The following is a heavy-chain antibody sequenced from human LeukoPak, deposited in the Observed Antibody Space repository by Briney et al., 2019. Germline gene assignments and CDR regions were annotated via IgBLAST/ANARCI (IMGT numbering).Heavy chain of an antibody. Sequence: PGGSLRLSCAASGFTFSSYAMSWVRQAPGKGLEWVSAISGSGGSTYYADSVKGRFTISRDNSKNTLYLQMNSLRAEDTAVYYCAKVGKRPGGSGTSGPYYYYGMDVWGQGTTVTVSS. J-gene: IGHJ6*02. CDR2: ISGSGGST. D-gene: IGHD3-10*01. CDR3: AKVGKRPGGSGTSGPYYYYGMDV. V-gene: IGHV3-23*01. CDR1: GFTFSSYA.